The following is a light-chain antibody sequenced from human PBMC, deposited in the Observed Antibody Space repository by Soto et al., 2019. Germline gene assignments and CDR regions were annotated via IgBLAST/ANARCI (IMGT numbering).Light chain of an antibody. CDR3: QQYNTWPPWT. CDR1: QSVSNN. Sequence: ILMTQSPATLSVSPGERATLSCRASQSVSNNLAWYQQKPGQAPRLLIYDASTRATGIPARFSGSGSGTEFTLTISGLQSEDFPVYYCQQYNTWPPWTFGQGTKVEIK. J-gene: IGKJ1*01. CDR2: DAS. V-gene: IGKV3-15*01.